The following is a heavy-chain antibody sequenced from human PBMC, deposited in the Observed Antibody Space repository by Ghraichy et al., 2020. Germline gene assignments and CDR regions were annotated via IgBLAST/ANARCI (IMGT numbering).Heavy chain of an antibody. J-gene: IGHJ4*02. D-gene: IGHD2-2*01. CDR2: ISGSGDST. CDR3: AKVRRTSWRIDY. CDR1: GFTFSSYA. Sequence: GESLNISCAASGFTFSSYAMSWVRQAPGKGLEWVSAISGSGDSTYYADSVKGRFTISRDNSKNMLYLQMNSLRAEDTAVYYCAKVRRTSWRIDYWGQGTLVTVSS. V-gene: IGHV3-23*01.